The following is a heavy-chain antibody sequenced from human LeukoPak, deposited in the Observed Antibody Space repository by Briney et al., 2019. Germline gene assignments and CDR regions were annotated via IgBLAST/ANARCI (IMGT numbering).Heavy chain of an antibody. CDR3: ATQSDYYYFHY. Sequence: GESLKISCKGSGYSFSNYWIAWVRQMPGKGLEWRGVIYPGDSDTRYSPSFQGQVTISADKSITTAYLQWSSLKASDIAMYYCATQSDYYYFHYWGQGTLVTVSS. V-gene: IGHV5-51*01. CDR2: IYPGDSDT. J-gene: IGHJ4*02. CDR1: GYSFSNYW. D-gene: IGHD2/OR15-2a*01.